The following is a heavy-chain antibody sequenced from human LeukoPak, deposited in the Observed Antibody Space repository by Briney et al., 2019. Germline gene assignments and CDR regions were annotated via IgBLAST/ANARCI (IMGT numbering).Heavy chain of an antibody. Sequence: SETLSLTCAVYGGSFSGYYWGWIRQPPGKGLEWIGEINHSGSTNYNPSLKSRVTISVDTSKNQFSLKLSSVTAADTAVYYCARLAEHNWFDPWGQGTLVTVSS. D-gene: IGHD1-14*01. V-gene: IGHV4-34*01. CDR2: INHSGST. J-gene: IGHJ5*02. CDR3: ARLAEHNWFDP. CDR1: GGSFSGYY.